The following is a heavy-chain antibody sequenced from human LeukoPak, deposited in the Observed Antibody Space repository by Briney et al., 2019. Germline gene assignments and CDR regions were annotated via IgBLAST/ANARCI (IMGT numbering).Heavy chain of an antibody. J-gene: IGHJ4*02. CDR2: ISHSGNT. CDR3: ARGSGIFGEVHFDY. D-gene: IGHD3-3*01. CDR1: GGSFSGYY. V-gene: IGHV4-34*01. Sequence: SETLSLTCAVYGGSFSGYYWSWIRQSPERGLEWIGEISHSGNTNYNPSLKSRVTISIHTSKNQFSLKLSSVTAADTAVYYCARGSGIFGEVHFDYWGQGTLVTVSS.